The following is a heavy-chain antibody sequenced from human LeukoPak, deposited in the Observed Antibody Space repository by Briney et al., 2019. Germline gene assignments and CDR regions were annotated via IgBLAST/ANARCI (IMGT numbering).Heavy chain of an antibody. J-gene: IGHJ3*02. CDR1: GGFIGSYY. V-gene: IGHV4-59*01. CDR2: IHYSEST. D-gene: IGHD2-15*01. Sequence: SETLSLTCTVSGGFIGSYYWSWIRQPPGKGLEWIGYIHYSESTNYNPSLGSRVTISVDTSKNQFSLKLSSVTAADTAVYYCARVANPGSGGAFDIWGQGTMVTVSS. CDR3: ARVANPGSGGAFDI.